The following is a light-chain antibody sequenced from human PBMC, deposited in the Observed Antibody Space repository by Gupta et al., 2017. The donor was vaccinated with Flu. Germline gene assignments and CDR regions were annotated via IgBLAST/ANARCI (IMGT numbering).Light chain of an antibody. J-gene: IGLJ3*02. CDR1: SSDIGASNY. CDR2: VVS. Sequence: SALTQPASVSGSTAQSSSISCTGPSSDIGASNYVSWYQQPPGKAPKLMIYVVSHRPSGVPDRFSGSKSGNTASLTITGLQAEDEADYYCTSEAISSTRGVFGCGTKLTVL. V-gene: IGLV2-14*01. CDR3: TSEAISSTRGV.